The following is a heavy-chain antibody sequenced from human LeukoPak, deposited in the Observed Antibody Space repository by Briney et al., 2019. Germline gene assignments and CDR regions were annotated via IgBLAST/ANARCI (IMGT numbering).Heavy chain of an antibody. Sequence: SVKVSCKASGGTFSSYAISWVRQAPGQGLEWMGGIIPIFGTANYAQKFQGRVTITTDESTSTAYMELSSLRSEDTAVYYCARVYRSTSTYYYYYYMDVWGKGTTVTVSS. J-gene: IGHJ6*03. CDR1: GGTFSSYA. CDR2: IIPIFGTA. CDR3: ARVYRSTSTYYYYYYMDV. V-gene: IGHV1-69*05. D-gene: IGHD2-2*01.